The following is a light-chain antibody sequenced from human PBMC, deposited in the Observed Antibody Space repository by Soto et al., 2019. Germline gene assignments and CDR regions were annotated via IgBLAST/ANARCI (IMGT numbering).Light chain of an antibody. CDR1: QSVSRN. J-gene: IGKJ1*01. CDR3: QQRGSWPRT. V-gene: IGKV3-11*01. Sequence: EIGLTQSPATLSLSPGERATLSCRASQSVSRNLAWYQQKPGQAPRLLIYDASSRATGIPARFSGSGSETDFTLTISSLEPEDFAVYYCQQRGSWPRTFGQGTKVEIK. CDR2: DAS.